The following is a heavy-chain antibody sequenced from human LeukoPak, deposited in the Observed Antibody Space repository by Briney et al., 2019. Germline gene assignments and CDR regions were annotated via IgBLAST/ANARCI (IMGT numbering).Heavy chain of an antibody. V-gene: IGHV1-2*02. D-gene: IGHD3-10*01. Sequence: GASVKVSCKASGYTFTASYMNWVRQAPGQGLEWMGWINPNSGGTNYAQKLQGRVTMTTDTSTSTAYMELRSLRSDDTAVYYCARGAYYGSGSPKPYYYYYMDVWGKGTTVTVSS. J-gene: IGHJ6*03. CDR3: ARGAYYGSGSPKPYYYYYMDV. CDR2: INPNSGGT. CDR1: GYTFTASY.